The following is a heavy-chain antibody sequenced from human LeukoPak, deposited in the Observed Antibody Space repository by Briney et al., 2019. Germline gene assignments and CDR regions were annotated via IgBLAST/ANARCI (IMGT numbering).Heavy chain of an antibody. Sequence: GGSLRLSCAASGFTFSSYAMHWVRQAPGKGLERVAVISYDGSNKYYADSVKGRFTISRDNSKNTLYLQMNSLRAEDTAVYYCARDRGYSYGRGPAYGMDVWGKGTTVTVSS. CDR1: GFTFSSYA. D-gene: IGHD5-18*01. CDR3: ARDRGYSYGRGPAYGMDV. CDR2: ISYDGSNK. J-gene: IGHJ6*04. V-gene: IGHV3-30*04.